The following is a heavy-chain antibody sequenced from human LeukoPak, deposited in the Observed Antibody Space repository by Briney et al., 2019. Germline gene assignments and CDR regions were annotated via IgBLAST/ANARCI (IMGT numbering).Heavy chain of an antibody. CDR1: GSTFSSFA. CDR3: AKEGTYNNFWSGYFH. V-gene: IGHV3-23*01. CDR2: VTGSGSVTIST. J-gene: IGHJ4*02. Sequence: PGGSLRLSCAASGSTFSSFAMSWVRQAPGKGLEWVSSVTGSGSVTISTYYADSVKGRFTISRDNSKNTLYPQMNSLRAEDTALYYCAKEGTYNNFWSGYFHWGQGALVTVSS. D-gene: IGHD3-3*01.